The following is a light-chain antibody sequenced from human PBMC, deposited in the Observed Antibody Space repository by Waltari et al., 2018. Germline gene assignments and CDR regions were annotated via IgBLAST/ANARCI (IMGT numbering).Light chain of an antibody. V-gene: IGKV3-20*01. CDR2: GAS. J-gene: IGKJ4*01. CDR1: KSVSSSY. Sequence: EIVLTQSPGTLSLSPGERATLSCRASKSVSSSYLAWYQQKPGQAPRLLIYGASSRATGIPDRFSGSGSGTDFTLTISRLEPEDFAVYYCQQYGRSPGTFGGGTKVEI. CDR3: QQYGRSPGT.